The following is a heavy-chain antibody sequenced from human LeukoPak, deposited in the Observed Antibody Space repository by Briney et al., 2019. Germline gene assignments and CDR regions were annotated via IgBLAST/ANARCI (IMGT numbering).Heavy chain of an antibody. CDR1: GFTFDDYA. V-gene: IGHV3-9*01. CDR3: AKLLFKSVILTGPFDP. J-gene: IGHJ5*02. D-gene: IGHD3-9*01. Sequence: GGSLRLSCAASGFTFDDYAMHWVRQAPGKGLEWVSGISWNSGSIGYADSVKGRFTISRDNAKNSLYLQMNSLRVEDTALYYCAKLLFKSVILTGPFDPWGQGTLVTVSS. CDR2: ISWNSGSI.